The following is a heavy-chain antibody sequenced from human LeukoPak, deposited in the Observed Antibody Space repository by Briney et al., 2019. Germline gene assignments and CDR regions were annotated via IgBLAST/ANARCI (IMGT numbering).Heavy chain of an antibody. J-gene: IGHJ4*02. Sequence: PGGSLRLSCAASGFTFSSSWMNWVRQAPGKGLEWVANIKPDGSQKSFVDSVMGRFTMSRDNAKNSLYLQMNSLRVEDTAVFYCAAWTDRGYNFWGQGTLVTVSS. CDR3: AAWTDRGYNF. V-gene: IGHV3-7*01. CDR2: IKPDGSQK. D-gene: IGHD5-24*01. CDR1: GFTFSSSW.